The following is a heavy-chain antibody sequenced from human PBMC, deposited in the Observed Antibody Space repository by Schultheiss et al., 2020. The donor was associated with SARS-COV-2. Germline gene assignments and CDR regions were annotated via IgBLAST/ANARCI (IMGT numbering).Heavy chain of an antibody. CDR1: GFTVSSNY. CDR2: INSDGSST. J-gene: IGHJ4*02. CDR3: ARDTVDWNSNFDC. Sequence: GGSLRLSCAASGFTVSSNYMSWVRQAPGKGLVWVSRINSDGSSTSYADSVKGRFTISRDNAKNSLYLQMNSLRAEDTAVYYCARDTVDWNSNFDCWGQGTLVTVSS. D-gene: IGHD1-7*01. V-gene: IGHV3-74*01.